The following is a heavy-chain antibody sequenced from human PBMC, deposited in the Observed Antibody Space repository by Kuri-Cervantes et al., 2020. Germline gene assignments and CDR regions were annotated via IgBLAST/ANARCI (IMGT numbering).Heavy chain of an antibody. D-gene: IGHD3-22*01. CDR2: ISYDGSNK. CDR1: GFTFSSYG. J-gene: IGHJ5*02. CDR3: ARGSYYYDSSGFTA. V-gene: IGHV3-30*03. Sequence: GGSLRLSCAASGFTFSSYGMHWVRQAPGKGLEWVAVISYDGSNKYYADSVKGRFTISRENAKNSLYLQMNSLRAGDTAVYYCARGSYYYDSSGFTAWGQGTLVTVSS.